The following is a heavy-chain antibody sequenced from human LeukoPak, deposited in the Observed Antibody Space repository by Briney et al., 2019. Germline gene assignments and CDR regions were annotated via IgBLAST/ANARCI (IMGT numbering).Heavy chain of an antibody. CDR2: INHSGST. J-gene: IGHJ4*02. Sequence: SETLSLTCAVYGGSFSGYYWSWIRQPPGKGLEWIGEINHSGSTNYNPSLKSRVTISVDTSKNQFSLKLSSVTAAGTAVYYCARTSDFWSGYHDYWGQGTLVTVSS. D-gene: IGHD3-3*01. V-gene: IGHV4-34*01. CDR3: ARTSDFWSGYHDY. CDR1: GGSFSGYY.